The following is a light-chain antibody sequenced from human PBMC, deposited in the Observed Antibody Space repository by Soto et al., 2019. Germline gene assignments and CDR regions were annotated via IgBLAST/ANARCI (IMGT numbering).Light chain of an antibody. CDR1: TSDIGGSYF. V-gene: IGLV2-11*01. CDR2: DVS. Sequence: QSALTQPRSVSASPGQSVTISCAGATSDIGGSYFVSWYQHHPDTAPKLIIYDVSKRPSGVPDRFSGSKSGNTASLTISGLQSDDEADYYCCSYAGLSFGFGGGTKLTVL. J-gene: IGLJ2*01. CDR3: CSYAGLSFG.